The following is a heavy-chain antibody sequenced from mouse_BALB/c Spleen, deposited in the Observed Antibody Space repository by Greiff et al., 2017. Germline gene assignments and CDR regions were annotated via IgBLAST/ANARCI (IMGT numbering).Heavy chain of an antibody. CDR3: ARGNGSRYYFDY. V-gene: IGHV5-4*02. Sequence: EVKLQESGGGLVKPGGSLKLSCAASGLTFSDYYMYWVRQTPEKRLEWVATISDGGSYTYYPDSVKGRFTISRDNAKNNLYLQMSSLKSEDTAMYYCARGNGSRYYFDYWGQGTTLTVSS. J-gene: IGHJ2*01. CDR2: ISDGGSYT. CDR1: GLTFSDYY. D-gene: IGHD1-1*01.